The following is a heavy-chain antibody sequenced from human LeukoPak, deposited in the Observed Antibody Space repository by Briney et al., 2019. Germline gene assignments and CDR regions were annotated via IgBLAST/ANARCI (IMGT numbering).Heavy chain of an antibody. Sequence: PSETLSLACTVSGGSISTYYWNWIRQPPGKGLEWIGYIYSSGITNYNPSLKSRVTISVNTSKNQFSLILSSVTAADTAVYYCARDISGSYPGPFGYWGQGTLVTVSS. CDR1: GGSISTYY. J-gene: IGHJ4*02. D-gene: IGHD1-26*01. CDR2: IYSSGIT. V-gene: IGHV4-59*01. CDR3: ARDISGSYPGPFGY.